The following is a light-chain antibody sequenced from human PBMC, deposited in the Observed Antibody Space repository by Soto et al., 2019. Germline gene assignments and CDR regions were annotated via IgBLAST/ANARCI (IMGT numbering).Light chain of an antibody. V-gene: IGLV7-43*01. CDR3: LLSHGGARV. J-gene: IGLJ3*02. CDR1: TGAVTSGYY. CDR2: SRT. Sequence: QAVVTQEPSLTVSPGGTVTLTCASSTGAVTSGYYPNWFQQKPGQAPRELIYSRTNKHSWTPARFSGSLLGGKAALTLSGVQPADEAEYYCLLSHGGARVFGGGTQLTVL.